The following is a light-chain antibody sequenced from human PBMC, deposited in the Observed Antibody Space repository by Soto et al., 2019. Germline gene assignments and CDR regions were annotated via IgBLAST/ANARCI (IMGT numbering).Light chain of an antibody. V-gene: IGKV1-9*01. Sequence: DIDLTQSPSLLSPSIGERHTITCRASQVSSTSLAWYQVKTGKAPKILIYAASTLESGVPERFSATVSGTEFSLTITRLQPEDFAAYYCQKHFDSPITXGQGTRLEVK. CDR3: QKHFDSPIT. CDR1: QVSSTS. J-gene: IGKJ5*01. CDR2: AAS.